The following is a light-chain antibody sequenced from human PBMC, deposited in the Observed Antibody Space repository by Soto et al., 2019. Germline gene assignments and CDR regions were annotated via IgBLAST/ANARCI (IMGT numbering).Light chain of an antibody. V-gene: IGLV2-14*01. CDR3: SSYSSTTTYEV. Sequence: QSVLTQPASVSGSPGQSITISCTGTNNDIGAYNYVSWYQRHPGKAPKLMIYEVTNRPSGVSNRFSGSKSGTTASLTISGLQDDDEADYCCSSYSSTTTYEVFGGGTKLTVL. CDR1: NNDIGAYNY. CDR2: EVT. J-gene: IGLJ2*01.